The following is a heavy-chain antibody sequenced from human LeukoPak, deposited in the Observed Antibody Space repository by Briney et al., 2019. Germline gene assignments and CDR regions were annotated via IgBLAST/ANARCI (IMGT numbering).Heavy chain of an antibody. CDR2: IYSGGST. Sequence: GGSLRLSCAASGFTVSSNYMSWVRQAPGKGLEWVSVIYSGGSTYYADSVKGRFTISRDNSKNTLYLQMNSLRAEDTAVYYCARDLLWPSHPTSYWYFDLWGRGTLVTVSS. CDR1: GFTVSSNY. CDR3: ARDLLWPSHPTSYWYFDL. J-gene: IGHJ2*01. V-gene: IGHV3-66*01. D-gene: IGHD2-21*01.